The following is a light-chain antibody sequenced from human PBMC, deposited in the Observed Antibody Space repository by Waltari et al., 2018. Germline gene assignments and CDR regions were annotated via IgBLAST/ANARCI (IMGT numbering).Light chain of an antibody. V-gene: IGKV2-28*01. J-gene: IGKJ1*01. CDR1: QSLLHSNGYNY. CDR2: LGS. Sequence: DIVMTQSPLSLPVTPGEPASISCRSCQSLLHSNGYNYLDWYLQKPGQSPQLLIYLGSNRTSGVPDRFSGSGAGTDFTLKISRVEAEDVGVYYCMQALQSPWTFGQGTKVAIK. CDR3: MQALQSPWT.